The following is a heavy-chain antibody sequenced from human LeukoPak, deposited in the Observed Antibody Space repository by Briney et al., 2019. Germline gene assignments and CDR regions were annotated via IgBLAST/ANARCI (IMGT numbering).Heavy chain of an antibody. V-gene: IGHV3-21*04. J-gene: IGHJ4*02. CDR3: AKHRTMIVVVTPYYFDY. Sequence: TGGSLRLSCAASGFTFSTYSMNWVRQAPGKGLEWVSSISSSSSYIYYADSVKGRFTISRDNAKNSLYLQMNSLRAEDTAVYYCAKHRTMIVVVTPYYFDYWGQGTLVTVSS. CDR1: GFTFSTYS. D-gene: IGHD3-22*01. CDR2: ISSSSSYI.